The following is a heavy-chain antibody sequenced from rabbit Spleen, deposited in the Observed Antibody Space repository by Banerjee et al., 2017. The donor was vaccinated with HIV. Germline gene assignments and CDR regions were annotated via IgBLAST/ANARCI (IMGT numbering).Heavy chain of an antibody. V-gene: IGHV1S45*01. CDR3: ARDSGTSFSTYGMDL. CDR2: IAAGVSGTT. D-gene: IGHD8-1*01. Sequence: QEQLVESGGGLVQPEGSLTLTCTASGFSFSFSNYLCWVRQPPGKGPEWIACIAAGVSGTTYYATWAKGRFTISNPSSTTVTLQMTSLTAADTATYFCARDSGTSFSTYGMDLWGPGTLVTVS. CDR1: GFSFSFSNY. J-gene: IGHJ6*01.